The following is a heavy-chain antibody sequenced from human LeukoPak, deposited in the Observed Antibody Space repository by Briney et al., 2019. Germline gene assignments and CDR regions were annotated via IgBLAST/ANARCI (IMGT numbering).Heavy chain of an antibody. Sequence: ASMKVSCKASGYTFTSYGISWVRRAPGQGLEWMGWIGAYNGNTNYAQKFQGRVTMTTDTSTSTAYMELRSLTSDDTAVYYCAKDHQYDFDYWGQGTLVTVSS. CDR3: AKDHQYDFDY. V-gene: IGHV1-18*01. CDR1: GYTFTSYG. J-gene: IGHJ4*02. D-gene: IGHD2-2*01. CDR2: IGAYNGNT.